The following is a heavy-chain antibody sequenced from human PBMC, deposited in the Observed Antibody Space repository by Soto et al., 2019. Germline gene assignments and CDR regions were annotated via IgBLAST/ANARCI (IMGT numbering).Heavy chain of an antibody. D-gene: IGHD3-22*01. J-gene: IGHJ4*02. CDR3: ARGYYDSSGYYFHPATD. V-gene: IGHV1-2*02. CDR2: INPNSGGT. Sequence: ASVKVSCKASGYTFTGYYMHWVRQAPGQGLEWMGWINPNSGGTNYAQKFQGRVTMTRDTSISTAYMELSRLRSDDTAAYYCARGYYDSSGYYFHPATDWGQGTLVTVSS. CDR1: GYTFTGYY.